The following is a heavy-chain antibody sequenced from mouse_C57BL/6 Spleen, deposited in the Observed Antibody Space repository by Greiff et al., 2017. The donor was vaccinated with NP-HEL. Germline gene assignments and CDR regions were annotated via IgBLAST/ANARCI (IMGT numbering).Heavy chain of an antibody. Sequence: QVQLQQSGPELVKPGASVKISCKASGYAFSSSWMNWVKQRPGKGLEWIGRIYPGDGDTNYNGKFKGKATLTADKSSSTAYMQLSSLTSEDSAVYFCAIDSSGYYFDYWGQGTTLTVSS. J-gene: IGHJ2*01. CDR1: GYAFSSSW. D-gene: IGHD3-2*02. CDR2: IYPGDGDT. CDR3: AIDSSGYYFDY. V-gene: IGHV1-82*01.